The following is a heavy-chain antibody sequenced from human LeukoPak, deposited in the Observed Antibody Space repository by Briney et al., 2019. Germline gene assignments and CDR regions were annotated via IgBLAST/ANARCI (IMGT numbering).Heavy chain of an antibody. CDR3: AKSLPGIAAH. Sequence: ASVKVSCKVSGYTFTSYDFNWVRQATGQGLEWMGWMDPNSGNTGYAQKFQGRVTMTRNTSISTAYMELSSLTSEDTAVYYCAKSLPGIAAHWGQGTLVTVSS. J-gene: IGHJ4*02. CDR1: GYTFTSYD. V-gene: IGHV1-8*01. D-gene: IGHD6-6*01. CDR2: MDPNSGNT.